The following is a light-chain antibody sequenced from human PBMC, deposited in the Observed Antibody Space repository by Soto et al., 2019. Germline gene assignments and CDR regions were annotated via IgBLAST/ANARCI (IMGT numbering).Light chain of an antibody. CDR3: QQSYSSPRT. J-gene: IGKJ1*01. CDR1: QTISNY. Sequence: DLQMTQSPSSLSASVGDSVTITCRASQTISNYLNWYQHKPGRAPKLLFFAASTLQSGVPSRFSASGSGTDFALTISTLQPEDVATYYCQQSYSSPRTFGQGTKVEVK. V-gene: IGKV1-39*01. CDR2: AAS.